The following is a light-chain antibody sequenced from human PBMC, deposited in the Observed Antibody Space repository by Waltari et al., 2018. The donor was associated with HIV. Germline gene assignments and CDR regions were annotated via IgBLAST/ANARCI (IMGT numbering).Light chain of an antibody. Sequence: DIVLTQSPDSLAVSLGERATINCKSSQSVLYSSNNKNFLAWYQQKPGQPPKLLVYWASSREVGVPDRFSGSGSGTYFTLTISSLQAEDVAVYYCQQYYTTPRTFGPGTTVDIK. J-gene: IGKJ3*01. CDR2: WAS. CDR3: QQYYTTPRT. CDR1: QSVLYSSNNKNF. V-gene: IGKV4-1*01.